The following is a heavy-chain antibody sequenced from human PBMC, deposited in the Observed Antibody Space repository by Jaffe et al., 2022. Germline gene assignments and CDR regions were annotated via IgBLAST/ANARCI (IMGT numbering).Heavy chain of an antibody. CDR2: INPNSGGT. D-gene: IGHD4-17*01. CDR1: GYTFTGYY. J-gene: IGHJ4*02. CDR3: ARDLGEIDDYGDPRDY. V-gene: IGHV1-2*06. Sequence: QVQLVQSGAEVKKPGASVKVSCKASGYTFTGYYMHWVRQAPGQGLEWMGRINPNSGGTNYAQKFQGRVTMTRDTSISTAYMELSRLRSDDTAVYYCARDLGEIDDYGDPRDYWGQGTLVTVSS.